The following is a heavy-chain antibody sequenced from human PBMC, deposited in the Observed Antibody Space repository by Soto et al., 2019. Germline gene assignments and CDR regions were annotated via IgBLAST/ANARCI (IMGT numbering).Heavy chain of an antibody. J-gene: IGHJ4*02. D-gene: IGHD3-22*01. CDR3: ARGRYDSSGYYPPWDFDF. CDR1: GYTFTSYG. CDR2: ISAYNGNT. Sequence: ASVKVSCKASGYTFTSYGISWVRQAPGQGLEWMGWISAYNGNTNYAQKLQGRVTMTTDTSTSTAYMELRSLRSDDTAVYYCARGRYDSSGYYPPWDFDFWGQGTLVPVSS. V-gene: IGHV1-18*01.